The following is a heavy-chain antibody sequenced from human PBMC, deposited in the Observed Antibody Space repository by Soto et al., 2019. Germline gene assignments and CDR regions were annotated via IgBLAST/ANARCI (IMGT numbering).Heavy chain of an antibody. V-gene: IGHV4-39*01. CDR1: GGSISSSSYY. CDR3: ARRITMVRGVIIDYFDY. CDR2: IYYSGST. Sequence: QSQTLSLTCTVSGGSISSSSYYWGWIRQPPGKGLEWIGSIYYSGSTYYNPSLKSRVTISVDTSKNQFSLKLSSVTAADTAVYYCARRITMVRGVIIDYFDYWGQGTLVTVSS. D-gene: IGHD3-10*01. J-gene: IGHJ4*02.